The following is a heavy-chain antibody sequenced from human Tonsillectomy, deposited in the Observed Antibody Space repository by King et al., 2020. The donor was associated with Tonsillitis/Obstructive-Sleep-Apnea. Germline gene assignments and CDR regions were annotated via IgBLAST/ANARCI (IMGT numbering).Heavy chain of an antibody. CDR3: ARDGYCSSTSCLSHLGYYYYMDV. D-gene: IGHD2-2*03. J-gene: IGHJ6*03. CDR2: INTNTGNP. CDR1: GYTFTSYA. Sequence: QLVQSGSELKKPGASVKVSCKASGYTFTSYAMNWVRQAPGQGLEWMGWINTNTGNPTYAQGFTGRFVFSLDTSVSTAYLQISSLKAEDTAVYYCARDGYCSSTSCLSHLGYYYYMDVWGKGTTVTVSS. V-gene: IGHV7-4-1*02.